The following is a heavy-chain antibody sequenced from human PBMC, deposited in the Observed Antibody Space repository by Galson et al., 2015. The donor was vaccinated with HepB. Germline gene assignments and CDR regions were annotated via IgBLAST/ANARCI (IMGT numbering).Heavy chain of an antibody. CDR2: ISPYNGDT. Sequence: VKVSCKASGYTFSTYSITWVRQAPGQGLEWMGWISPYNGDTKYARKFQGRVTMTTDTFTSTAYMELRSLRSDDTAFYYCARGALVGVVGGSQNNWFAPWGQGTLVTVSS. D-gene: IGHD2-15*01. CDR3: ARGALVGVVGGSQNNWFAP. J-gene: IGHJ5*02. V-gene: IGHV1-18*01. CDR1: GYTFSTYS.